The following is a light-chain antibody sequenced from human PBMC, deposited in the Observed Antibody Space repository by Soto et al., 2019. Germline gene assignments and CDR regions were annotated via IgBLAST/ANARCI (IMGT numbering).Light chain of an antibody. J-gene: IGKJ4*01. V-gene: IGKV1-33*01. CDR3: QQYEKVGLT. Sequence: DIQMTQSPSSLSASVGARVTITCQASQDISNYLNRYQQKPGEAPNLLISVGTNLETGVPSRFSGSGSGTHFTFTISSLQPEDFATYHCQQYEKVGLTFGGGTKVEIK. CDR1: QDISNY. CDR2: VGT.